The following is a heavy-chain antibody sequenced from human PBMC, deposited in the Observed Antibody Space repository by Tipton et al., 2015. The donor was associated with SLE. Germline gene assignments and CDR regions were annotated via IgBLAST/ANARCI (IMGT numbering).Heavy chain of an antibody. Sequence: TLSLTCTVSGGSISSYYWSWIRQPPGKGLEWIGSIYYSGSTYYNPSLKSRVTISVDTSKNQFSLKLSSVTAADTAVYYCARDGYSYGPTGFDPWGQGTLVTVSS. D-gene: IGHD5-18*01. J-gene: IGHJ5*02. CDR2: IYYSGST. V-gene: IGHV4-39*07. CDR3: ARDGYSYGPTGFDP. CDR1: GGSISSYY.